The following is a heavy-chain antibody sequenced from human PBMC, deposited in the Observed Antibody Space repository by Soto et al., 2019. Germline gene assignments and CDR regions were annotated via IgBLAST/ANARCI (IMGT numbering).Heavy chain of an antibody. J-gene: IGHJ6*02. D-gene: IGHD2-2*02. Sequence: QVQLVQSGAEVKKPGSSVKVSCKASGGTFSSYAINWVRQAPGQGLEWMGGIMPIFGTANYAQKFQDRVTITAEESTSTAYMELSSLRSEDSAVYYCASGYCSSSSCYREDYYYYGMDVWGQGTTVTVSS. CDR1: GGTFSSYA. V-gene: IGHV1-69*01. CDR2: IMPIFGTA. CDR3: ASGYCSSSSCYREDYYYYGMDV.